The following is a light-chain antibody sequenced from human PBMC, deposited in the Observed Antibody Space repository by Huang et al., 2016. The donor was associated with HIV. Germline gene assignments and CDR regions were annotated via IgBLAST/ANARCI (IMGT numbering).Light chain of an antibody. CDR1: QGIRNS. Sequence: DIQMTQSPSSLSASVGDRVTITCRASQGIRNSLAWYQQKPGKAPKLLLFSASRLESGVPSRFSDSASETYYTLTISSLQPTDFATYYCQQYYSTPLTFGGGTKVEIK. CDR3: QQYYSTPLT. V-gene: IGKV1-NL1*01. CDR2: SAS. J-gene: IGKJ4*01.